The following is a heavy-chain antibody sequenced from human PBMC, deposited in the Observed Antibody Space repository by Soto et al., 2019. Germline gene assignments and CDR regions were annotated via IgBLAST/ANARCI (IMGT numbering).Heavy chain of an antibody. D-gene: IGHD3-22*01. J-gene: IGHJ5*02. CDR1: GFTFSSYG. CDR2: ISYDGSNK. CDR3: AKEYYYDSSGYGHWFDP. Sequence: QVQLVESGGGVVQPGRSLRLSCAASGFTFSSYGMHWVRQAPGKGLEWVALISYDGSNKYYADSVKGRFTISRDNSKNTLYLQMNSLRVEEKAVYYCAKEYYYDSSGYGHWFDPWGQGTLVTVSS. V-gene: IGHV3-30*18.